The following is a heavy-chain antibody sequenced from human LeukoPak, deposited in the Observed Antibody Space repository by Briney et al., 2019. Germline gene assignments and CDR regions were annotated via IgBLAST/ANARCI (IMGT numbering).Heavy chain of an antibody. CDR1: GLTVTNAW. J-gene: IGHJ4*02. V-gene: IGHV3-15*07. CDR3: TTGIRGD. CDR2: IASKTDGGAT. D-gene: IGHD3-10*01. Sequence: GGSLSLSCSASGLTVTNAWMNWVRQAPGEGLDWVGRIASKTDGGATDYAAPVKGRFTISRDDSKNTLNLQMNSLKTEDTAVYYCTTGIRGDWGQGTLVTVSS.